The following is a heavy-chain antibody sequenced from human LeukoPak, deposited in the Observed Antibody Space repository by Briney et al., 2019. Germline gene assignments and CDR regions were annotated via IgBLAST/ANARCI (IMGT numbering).Heavy chain of an antibody. CDR2: IPVSGDSA. CDR1: GSALSNYA. J-gene: IGHJ4*02. Sequence: PGGSLRLSCAGTGSALSNYALSWVRQAPGRGLEWVSGIPVSGDSAYYADSVKGRFTFSRDDSTNTPYLQMSSLRDEDTAVYYCAGGSFEYWGQGTLVTVSA. D-gene: IGHD3-10*01. V-gene: IGHV3-23*01. CDR3: AGGSFEY.